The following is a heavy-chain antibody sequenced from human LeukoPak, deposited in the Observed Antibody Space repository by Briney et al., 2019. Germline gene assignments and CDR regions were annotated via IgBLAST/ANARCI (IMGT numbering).Heavy chain of an antibody. J-gene: IGHJ4*02. Sequence: SETLSLTCTVSGGSISSYYWSWIRQPPRKGLEWIGYIYYSGSTNYNPSLKSRVTISVDTSKNQFSLKLSSVTAADTAVYYCARAAAGMSLAYWGQGTLVTVSS. CDR1: GGSISSYY. D-gene: IGHD6-13*01. CDR2: IYYSGST. V-gene: IGHV4-59*01. CDR3: ARAAAGMSLAY.